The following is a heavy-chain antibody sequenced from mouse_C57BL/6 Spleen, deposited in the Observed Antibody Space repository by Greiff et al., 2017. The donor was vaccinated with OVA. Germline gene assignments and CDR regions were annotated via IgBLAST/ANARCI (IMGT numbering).Heavy chain of an antibody. D-gene: IGHD2-3*01. CDR3: TRWDDGYYVAY. CDR2: IDPETGGT. J-gene: IGHJ3*01. V-gene: IGHV1-15*01. CDR1: GYTFTDYE. Sequence: QVQLKQSGAELVRPGASVTLSCKASGYTFTDYEMHWVKQTPVHGLEWIGAIDPETGGTAYNQKFKGKAILTADKSSSTAYMELRSLTSEDSAVYYCTRWDDGYYVAYWGQGTLVTVSA.